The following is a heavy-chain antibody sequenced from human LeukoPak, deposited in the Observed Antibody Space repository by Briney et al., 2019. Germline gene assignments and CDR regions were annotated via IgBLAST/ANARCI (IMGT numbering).Heavy chain of an antibody. J-gene: IGHJ6*04. D-gene: IGHD3-10*01. V-gene: IGHV4-38-2*01. CDR3: ARVMDYYGSGSYPGGMDV. Sequence: PSETLSLTCAVSGYSISSGYYWGWIRQPPGKGLEWIGSIYYSGSTYYNPSLKSRVTISVDTSKNQFSLKLSSVTAADTAVYYCARVMDYYGSGSYPGGMDVWGKGTTVTVSS. CDR2: IYYSGST. CDR1: GYSISSGYY.